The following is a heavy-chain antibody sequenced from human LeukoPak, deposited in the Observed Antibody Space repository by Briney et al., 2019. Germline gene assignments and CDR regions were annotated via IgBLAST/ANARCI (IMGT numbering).Heavy chain of an antibody. CDR2: ISSSSSYI. CDR3: AREGFYSDSSDYYY. J-gene: IGHJ4*02. Sequence: VGSLRLSCAASGFTFSSYSMNWVRQAPGKGLEWVSSISSSSSYIYYADSVKGRFTISRDNAKNSLYLQMNSLRAEDTAVYYCAREGFYSDSSDYYYWGQGTLVTVSS. D-gene: IGHD3-22*01. CDR1: GFTFSSYS. V-gene: IGHV3-21*01.